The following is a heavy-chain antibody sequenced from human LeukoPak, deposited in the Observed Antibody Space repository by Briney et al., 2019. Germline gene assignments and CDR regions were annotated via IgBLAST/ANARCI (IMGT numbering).Heavy chain of an antibody. Sequence: GGSLRLSCAASGFTFSSYSMNWVRQAPGKGLEWVSSISGSSSYIYYADSVKGRFTISRDNAKNSLYLQRNSLRAEDTAVYYCARVIGDTAMVPNYYYYYGMDVWGKGTTVTVSS. V-gene: IGHV3-21*01. CDR2: ISGSSSYI. CDR1: GFTFSSYS. J-gene: IGHJ6*04. D-gene: IGHD5-18*01. CDR3: ARVIGDTAMVPNYYYYYGMDV.